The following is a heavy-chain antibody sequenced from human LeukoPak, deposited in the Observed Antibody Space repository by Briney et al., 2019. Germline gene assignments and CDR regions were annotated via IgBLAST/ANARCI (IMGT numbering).Heavy chain of an antibody. J-gene: IGHJ4*02. CDR1: GFTFSSYW. CDR3: AREPPVTSCYDY. Sequence: SGGSLRLSCAASGFTFSSYWMHWVRQAPGKGLVWVSRINSDGSSTSYADSVKGRFTISRDNAKNTLYLQMNSLRAEDTAVYYCAREPPVTSCYDYWGQGTLVTVSS. CDR2: INSDGSST. D-gene: IGHD2-2*01. V-gene: IGHV3-74*01.